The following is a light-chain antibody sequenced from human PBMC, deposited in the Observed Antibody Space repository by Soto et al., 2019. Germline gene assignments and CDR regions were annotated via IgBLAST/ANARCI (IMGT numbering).Light chain of an antibody. J-gene: IGLJ1*01. Sequence: QSVLTQQHSVSAAPGQKVTISCSGSSSNIGGNSVSWYQQLPGTAPKLLIYDDNKRPSGIPDRFSGSKSGTSATLGITGFQTGDEADYYCGSWDSSLSAYAFGTGTKVTVL. CDR2: DDN. CDR1: SSNIGGNS. CDR3: GSWDSSLSAYA. V-gene: IGLV1-51*01.